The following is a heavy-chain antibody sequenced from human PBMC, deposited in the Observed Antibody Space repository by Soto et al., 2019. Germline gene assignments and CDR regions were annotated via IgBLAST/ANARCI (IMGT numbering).Heavy chain of an antibody. CDR2: ISYDGSNK. J-gene: IGHJ4*02. V-gene: IGHV3-30*18. CDR3: AKDRGYSSGFFDY. D-gene: IGHD6-19*01. CDR1: GFTFSSYG. Sequence: QVQLVESGGGVVQPGRSLRLSCAASGFTFSSYGMHWVRQAPGKGLEWVAVISYDGSNKYYADSVKGRFTISRDNSKNTLYLQMNSLSAEDTAVYYCAKDRGYSSGFFDYWGQGTLVTVSS.